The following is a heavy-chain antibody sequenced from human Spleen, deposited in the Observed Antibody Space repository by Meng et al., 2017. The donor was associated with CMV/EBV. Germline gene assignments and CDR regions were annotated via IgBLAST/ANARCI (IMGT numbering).Heavy chain of an antibody. V-gene: IGHV1-18*01. CDR3: ARAGAAVTTNFDF. CDR2: VSAGNGDT. Sequence: QIQLVQSGPELRRPGASVKVSCKASGYNFDIYGITWVRQAPGQGLEWVGWVSAGNGDTDYGQKFQGRVTVTADTFTNTAYMEMRSLRSDDSAMYYCARAGAAVTTNFDFWGQGTLVTVSS. CDR1: GYNFDIYG. D-gene: IGHD4-17*01. J-gene: IGHJ4*02.